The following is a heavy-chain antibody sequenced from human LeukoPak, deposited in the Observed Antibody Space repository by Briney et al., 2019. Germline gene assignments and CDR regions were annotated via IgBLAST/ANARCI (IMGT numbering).Heavy chain of an antibody. Sequence: TSETLSLTCTVSGGSISSYYWSWVRQPPGKGLEWIGYIYYSGSTNYNPSLKSRVTISVDTSKNQFSLKLSSVTAADTAVYYCASSLRLAVGGPPPYFDYWGRGTLVTVSS. D-gene: IGHD3-16*01. J-gene: IGHJ4*02. CDR1: GGSISSYY. CDR3: ASSLRLAVGGPPPYFDY. V-gene: IGHV4-59*01. CDR2: IYYSGST.